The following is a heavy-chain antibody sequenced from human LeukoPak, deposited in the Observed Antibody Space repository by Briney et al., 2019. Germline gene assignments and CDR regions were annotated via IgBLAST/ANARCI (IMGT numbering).Heavy chain of an antibody. V-gene: IGHV4-34*01. CDR3: ARGGDSECIDY. Sequence: GSLRLSCAASGFTFSSYSMNWVRQPPGKGLEWIGEINHSGSTNYNPSLKSRVTISVDTSKNQFSLKLSSVTAADTAVYYCARGGDSECIDYWGQGTLVTVSS. CDR2: INHSGST. J-gene: IGHJ4*02. D-gene: IGHD1-26*01. CDR1: GFTFSSYS.